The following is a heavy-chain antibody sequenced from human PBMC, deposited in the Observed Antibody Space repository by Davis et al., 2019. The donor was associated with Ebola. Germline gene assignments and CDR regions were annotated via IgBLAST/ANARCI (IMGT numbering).Heavy chain of an antibody. CDR1: GCPIIGFY. Sequence: SETLSLTFTVSGCPIIGFYWNWIRQSPRKRLERSGFFYNNGNTKTNPSLDRRVTMSVDTSKNQVSLRLSSVTAADTAVYYCARGNNDNLINHWGQGTLVTVSS. CDR2: FYNNGNT. D-gene: IGHD1/OR15-1a*01. V-gene: IGHV4-59*08. CDR3: ARGNNDNLINH. J-gene: IGHJ5*02.